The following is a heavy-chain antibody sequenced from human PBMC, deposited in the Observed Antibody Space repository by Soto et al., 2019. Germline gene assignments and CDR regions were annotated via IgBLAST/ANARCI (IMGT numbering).Heavy chain of an antibody. V-gene: IGHV3-23*01. CDR1: GFTFDNYV. J-gene: IGHJ4*02. D-gene: IGHD3-22*01. Sequence: PGGSLRLSCAASGFTFDNYVMSWVRQPPGKGLEWVSRISGTGGSTFYADSVKGRFTISRDNSRNTLYLQMNSLRAEDTAIYYCAKYQPMTQPRPYFDYWGQGTLVTVS. CDR3: AKYQPMTQPRPYFDY. CDR2: ISGTGGST.